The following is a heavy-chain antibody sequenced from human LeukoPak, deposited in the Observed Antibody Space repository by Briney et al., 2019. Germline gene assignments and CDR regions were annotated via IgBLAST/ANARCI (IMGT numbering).Heavy chain of an antibody. V-gene: IGHV3-48*01. Sequence: GGSPRLSCVGSGFTFSGNSMNWVRQAPGRGLEWASHISASSTIIHYADSVKGRVTISRDNAKNSVFLQMNRLRVEDTAVYYCTTSRHSSSWYYNDYWGQGILVTVS. CDR2: ISASSTII. J-gene: IGHJ4*02. CDR3: TTSRHSSSWYYNDY. D-gene: IGHD6-13*01. CDR1: GFTFSGNS.